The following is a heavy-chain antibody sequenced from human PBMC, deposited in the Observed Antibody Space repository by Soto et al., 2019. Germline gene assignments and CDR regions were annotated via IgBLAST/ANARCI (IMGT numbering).Heavy chain of an antibody. CDR3: ARGHTVTTIWNWFDP. Sequence: SETLSLTCTVSGGSISSGDYYWSWIRQPPGKGLEWIGYIYYSGSTYYNPSLKSRVTISVDTSKNQFSLKLSSVTAADTAVYYCARGHTVTTIWNWFDPWGKGTLVTVSS. V-gene: IGHV4-30-4*01. CDR2: IYYSGST. D-gene: IGHD4-17*01. J-gene: IGHJ5*02. CDR1: GGSISSGDYY.